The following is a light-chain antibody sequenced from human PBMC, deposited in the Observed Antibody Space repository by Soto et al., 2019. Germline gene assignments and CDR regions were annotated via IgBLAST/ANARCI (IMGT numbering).Light chain of an antibody. Sequence: EIVMTQSPATLSVSPGERATLSCRASQSVNTNLAWYQQKPGQAPRLLISDASNRATGIPARFSGSGSGTDFTLTISSLEPEDFAVYYCQQRSNWPPLLTFGGGTKVDIK. V-gene: IGKV3-11*01. CDR2: DAS. J-gene: IGKJ4*01. CDR3: QQRSNWPPLLT. CDR1: QSVNTN.